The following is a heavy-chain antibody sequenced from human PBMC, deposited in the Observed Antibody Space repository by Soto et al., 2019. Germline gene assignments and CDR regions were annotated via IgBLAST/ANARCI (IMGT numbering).Heavy chain of an antibody. CDR1: GFTFSSYK. D-gene: IGHD1-1*01. J-gene: IGHJ4*01. CDR3: VRDNGNHLFDY. Sequence: GGSLRLSCSASGFTFSSYKMIWVRQAPGKGLEYLSVISDNGGNINYADSVKGRFTISRDNSMSTPSLQMSSLRTEDTAVYYCVRDNGNHLFDYWGHGTLVTVSS. CDR2: ISDNGGNI. V-gene: IGHV3-64D*08.